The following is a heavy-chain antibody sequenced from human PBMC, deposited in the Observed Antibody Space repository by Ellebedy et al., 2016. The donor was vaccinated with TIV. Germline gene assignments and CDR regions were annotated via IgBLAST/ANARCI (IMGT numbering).Heavy chain of an antibody. J-gene: IGHJ4*02. CDR3: ARKVPYCGGDWMSGDGEPCFDY. CDR2: ISAYNGNT. Sequence: ASVKVSCKASGYTFTSYAMHWVRQAPGQRLEWMGWISAYNGNTNYAQKFQGRVTMTRDTSTSTVYMELSSLRSEDTAVYYCARKVPYCGGDWMSGDGEPCFDYWGQGTLVTVSS. D-gene: IGHD2-21*02. CDR1: GYTFTSYA. V-gene: IGHV1-3*01.